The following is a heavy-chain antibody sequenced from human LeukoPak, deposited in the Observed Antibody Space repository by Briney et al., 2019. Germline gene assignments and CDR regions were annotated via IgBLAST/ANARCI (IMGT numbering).Heavy chain of an antibody. CDR3: AREWKYSSSL. V-gene: IGHV3-21*01. Sequence: GGSLRLSCAASGFTFSSYSMNWVRQAPGKGLEWVSSISSSSSSIYYADSLKGRFTISRDNAKNSLYLQMNSLRAEDTAVYYCAREWKYSSSLWGHGTMVTVSS. J-gene: IGHJ3*01. D-gene: IGHD6-6*01. CDR1: GFTFSSYS. CDR2: ISSSSSSI.